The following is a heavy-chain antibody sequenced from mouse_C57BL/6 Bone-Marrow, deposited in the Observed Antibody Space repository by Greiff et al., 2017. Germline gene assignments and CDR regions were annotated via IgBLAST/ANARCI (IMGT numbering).Heavy chain of an antibody. Sequence: EVKLVESGGGLVQSGRSLRLSCATSGFTFSDFYMEWVRQAPGKGLEWIAASRNKANDYTTDYSESVKSRFIVSRDTSQSILYLQMNALRAEDTAIYSGARDSYYGSSYWYFDDWGTGTTVTVSS. CDR3: ARDSYYGSSYWYFDD. CDR2: SRNKANDYTT. J-gene: IGHJ1*03. D-gene: IGHD1-1*01. V-gene: IGHV7-1*01. CDR1: GFTFSDFY.